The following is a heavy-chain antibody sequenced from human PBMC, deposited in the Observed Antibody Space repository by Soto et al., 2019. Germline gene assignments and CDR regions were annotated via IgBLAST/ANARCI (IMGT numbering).Heavy chain of an antibody. CDR1: GGSMTTGAYY. J-gene: IGHJ4*02. CDR3: ARTTMITYYFDY. CDR2: IHHSGSP. Sequence: PSETLSLTCTVSGGSMTTGAYYWSWIRQRPGKGLEWLGYIHHSGSPSHNPSLKSRLTTAVDTSKNQFSLKLRSVTTADTAIYFCARTTMITYYFDYWGQGTLVTVSS. D-gene: IGHD3-22*01. V-gene: IGHV4-31*03.